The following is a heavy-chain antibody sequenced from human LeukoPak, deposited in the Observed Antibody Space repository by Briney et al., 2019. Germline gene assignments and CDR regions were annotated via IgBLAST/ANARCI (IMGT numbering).Heavy chain of an antibody. J-gene: IGHJ5*02. CDR2: ISSSSSYI. CDR1: GFTFSSYS. CDR3: AKGARGDTVTSIVGLNWFDP. D-gene: IGHD4-17*01. Sequence: GSLRLSCAASGFTFSSYSMNWVRQAPGKGLEWVSSISSSSSYIYYADSVKGRFTISRDNAKNSLYLQMNSLRAEDTAVYHCAKGARGDTVTSIVGLNWFDPWGQGTLVTVSS. V-gene: IGHV3-21*01.